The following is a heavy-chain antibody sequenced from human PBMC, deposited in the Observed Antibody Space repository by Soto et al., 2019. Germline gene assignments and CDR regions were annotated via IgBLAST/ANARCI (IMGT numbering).Heavy chain of an antibody. CDR2: IYYSGST. CDR3: ARERPDGSRLDP. Sequence: QVQLQESGTGLVKPSQTLSLTCTVSGDSISSGDYYWSWIRQPPGKGLEWIGYIYYSGSTSYNPSLKSRVTISVDTSKNQFSLKLSSVTAADTAVYYCARERPDGSRLDPWGQGTLVTVSS. D-gene: IGHD6-13*01. CDR1: GDSISSGDYY. J-gene: IGHJ5*02. V-gene: IGHV4-30-4*01.